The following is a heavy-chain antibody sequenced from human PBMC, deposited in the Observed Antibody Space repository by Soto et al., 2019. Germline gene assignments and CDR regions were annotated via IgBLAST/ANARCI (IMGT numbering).Heavy chain of an antibody. V-gene: IGHV4-34*01. CDR2: INHSGST. J-gene: IGHJ1*01. CDR1: GGSFSGYY. CDR3: ARGAVTTIPSRYFQH. D-gene: IGHD4-17*01. Sequence: SETLSLTCAVYGGSFSGYYWSWIRQPPGKGLEWIGEINHSGSTNYNPSLKSRVTISVDTSKNQFSLKLSSVTAADTAVYYCARGAVTTIPSRYFQHWGQGTLVTVSS.